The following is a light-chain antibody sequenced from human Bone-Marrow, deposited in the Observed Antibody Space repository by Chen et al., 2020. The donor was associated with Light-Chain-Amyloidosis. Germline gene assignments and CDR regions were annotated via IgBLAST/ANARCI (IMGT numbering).Light chain of an antibody. CDR2: STY. CDR1: SGSVSTNYY. Sequence: QTVVTQEPSFSVSPGGTVTLTCGLSSGSVSTNYYPAWYQQTPGQAPRTLIYSTYTRSSGVPDRFSGSILGNKAALTITGAQADDESDYYCVLYVGSGIWVFGGGTKLTVL. J-gene: IGLJ3*02. V-gene: IGLV8-61*01. CDR3: VLYVGSGIWV.